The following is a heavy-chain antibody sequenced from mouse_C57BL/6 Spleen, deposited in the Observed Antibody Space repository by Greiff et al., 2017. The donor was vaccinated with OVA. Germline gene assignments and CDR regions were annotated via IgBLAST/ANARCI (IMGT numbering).Heavy chain of an antibody. D-gene: IGHD2-3*01. CDR2: INYDGSST. Sequence: DVMLVESEGGLVQPGSSMKLSCTASGFTFSDYYMAWVRQVPEKGLEWVANINYDGSSTYYLDSLKSRFIISGDNAKNILYLQVSSLKSEDTATYYCARGGDDGFQFAYWGQGTLVTVSA. CDR1: GFTFSDYY. V-gene: IGHV5-16*01. J-gene: IGHJ3*01. CDR3: ARGGDDGFQFAY.